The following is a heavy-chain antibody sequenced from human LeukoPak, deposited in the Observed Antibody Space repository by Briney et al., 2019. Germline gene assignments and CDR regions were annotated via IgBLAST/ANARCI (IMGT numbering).Heavy chain of an antibody. CDR3: ARKFGIDAFDI. D-gene: IGHD1-14*01. J-gene: IGHJ3*02. V-gene: IGHV1-69*13. CDR1: GGTFSSYA. Sequence: ASVKVSCKASGGTFSSYAISWVRQAPGQGLEWMGGIIPIFGTANYAQKFQGRVTITADESTSTAYMELRSLRSDDTAVYYCARKFGIDAFDIWGQGTMVTVSS. CDR2: IIPIFGTA.